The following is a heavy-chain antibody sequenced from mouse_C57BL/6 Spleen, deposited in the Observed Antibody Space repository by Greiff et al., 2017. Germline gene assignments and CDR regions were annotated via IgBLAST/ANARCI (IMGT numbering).Heavy chain of an antibody. V-gene: IGHV1-52*01. CDR2: IDPSDSDT. CDR3: ARRGGNDGGFAY. CDR1: GYTFTSDW. J-gene: IGHJ3*01. D-gene: IGHD2-2*01. Sequence: VQLQQPGAELVRPGSSLKLSCKASGYTFTSDWMPWVKQSPIQGLEWIGNIDPSDSDTHYNQKFKNNATLTVDKTSSTAYMQLSSLTSEDSAVYYCARRGGNDGGFAYWGQGTLVTVSA.